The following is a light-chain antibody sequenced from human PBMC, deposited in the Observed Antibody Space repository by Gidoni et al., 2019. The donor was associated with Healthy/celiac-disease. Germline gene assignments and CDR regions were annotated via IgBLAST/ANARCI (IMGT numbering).Light chain of an antibody. J-gene: IGKJ2*01. CDR2: GAS. V-gene: IGKV3-20*01. CDR1: QSVSSSY. Sequence: EDVLTQSPGTLSWSPGERVTFSCRASQSVSSSYLAWYQQKPGQAPRLLIYGASSRATGIPDRFSGRGSGTDFTLTISRLEPEDVAVYYCQQYGSSPYTFGQGTKLEIK. CDR3: QQYGSSPYT.